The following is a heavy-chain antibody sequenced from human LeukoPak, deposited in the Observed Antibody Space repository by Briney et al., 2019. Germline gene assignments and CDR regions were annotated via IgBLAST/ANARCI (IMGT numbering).Heavy chain of an antibody. D-gene: IGHD2/OR15-2a*01. CDR3: ARLGGLGEPLVMKTTIYEHNWFDP. CDR1: GYSFTSYW. CDR2: IYPGDSDT. V-gene: IGHV5-51*01. J-gene: IGHJ5*02. Sequence: GESLKISCKGSGYSFTSYWIGWVRQMPGKGLEWMGIIYPGDSDTRYSPSFQGQVTISADKSISTAYLQWSSLKASDTAMYYCARLGGLGEPLVMKTTIYEHNWFDPWGQGTLVTVSS.